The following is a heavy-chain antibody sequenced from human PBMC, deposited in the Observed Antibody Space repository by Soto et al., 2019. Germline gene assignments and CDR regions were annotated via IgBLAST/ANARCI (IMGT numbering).Heavy chain of an antibody. CDR1: GFTFSNYA. V-gene: IGHV3-23*01. Sequence: EVPLLESGVGLVQPGGSLRLSCAASGFTFSNYAMSWVRQAPGKGLEWVSSISDSGGSTYYADSVKGRFTISRDNSKNTLYLQMNSLRAEDTAVYYCAKEDVGGYYYSGLWGQGTLVTVSS. D-gene: IGHD1-26*01. J-gene: IGHJ4*02. CDR2: ISDSGGST. CDR3: AKEDVGGYYYSGL.